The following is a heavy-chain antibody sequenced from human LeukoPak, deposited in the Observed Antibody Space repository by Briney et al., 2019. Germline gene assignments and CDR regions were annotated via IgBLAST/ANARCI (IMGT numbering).Heavy chain of an antibody. J-gene: IGHJ4*02. CDR3: AKRVSGWYQIDY. CDR2: IYKAGDP. D-gene: IGHD6-19*01. V-gene: IGHV3-53*01. Sequence: GGSLRLSCAASGFTVSTNYMTWVRQAPGKGLEWVSVIYKAGDPYNADSVKGRFSISRDNRKNMLYLQMNSLRAEDTAVYYCAKRVSGWYQIDYWGQGTLVTVSS. CDR1: GFTVSTNY.